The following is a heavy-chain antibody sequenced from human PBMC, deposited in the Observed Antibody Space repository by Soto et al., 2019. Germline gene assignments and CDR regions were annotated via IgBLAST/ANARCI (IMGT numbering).Heavy chain of an antibody. CDR1: GGSLTGYY. V-gene: IGHV4-34*01. D-gene: IGHD5-12*01. Sequence: QVQLQQWGAGLLKPSETLSLTCTVNGGSLTGYYWSWIRQPPGKGLEWIGEVKDGGRTNYSPSLRGRVPISAETSNNHFSLRLNSVTAADTAVYFCARGQEGIVATHWDQGALVTVSS. CDR3: ARGQEGIVATH. CDR2: VKDGGRT. J-gene: IGHJ1*01.